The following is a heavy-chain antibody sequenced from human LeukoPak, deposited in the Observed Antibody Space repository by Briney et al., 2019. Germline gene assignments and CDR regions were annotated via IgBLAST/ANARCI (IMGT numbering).Heavy chain of an antibody. CDR2: IYYSGST. V-gene: IGHV4-59*01. D-gene: IGHD5-24*01. Sequence: NASETLSLTCTVSGGSISSYYWSWIRQPPGKGLEWIGYIYYSGSTNYNPSLKSRVTISVDTSKSQFSLKLSSVTAADTAVYYCARTLVEMATILFDYWGQGTLVTVSS. J-gene: IGHJ4*02. CDR3: ARTLVEMATILFDY. CDR1: GGSISSYY.